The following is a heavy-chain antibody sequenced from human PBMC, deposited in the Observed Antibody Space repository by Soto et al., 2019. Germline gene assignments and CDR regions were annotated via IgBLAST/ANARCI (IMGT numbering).Heavy chain of an antibody. J-gene: IGHJ4*02. CDR2: IYYSGST. CDR3: ASTLVGFWPQHFDY. V-gene: IGHV4-31*03. Sequence: TLSLTCTVSGGSISSGGYYRSWIRQHPGKGLEWIGYIYYSGSTYYNPSLKSRVTISVDTSKNQFSLKLSSVTAADTAVYYCASTLVGFWPQHFDYWGQGTLVTVSS. CDR1: GGSISSGGYY. D-gene: IGHD1-1*01.